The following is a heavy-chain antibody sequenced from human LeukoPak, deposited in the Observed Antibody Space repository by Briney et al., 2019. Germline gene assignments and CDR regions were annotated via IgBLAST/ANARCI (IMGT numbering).Heavy chain of an antibody. CDR2: ISGSGGST. CDR3: ASWVVEDDLRYFQH. Sequence: LPGGSLRLSCAASGFTFSSYAMSWVRQAPGKGLEWVSAISGSGGSTYYADSVKGRFTISRDNSKNTLYLQMNSLRVEDTAVYYCASWVVEDDLRYFQHWGQGTLVTVSS. CDR1: GFTFSSYA. D-gene: IGHD2-2*01. V-gene: IGHV3-23*01. J-gene: IGHJ1*01.